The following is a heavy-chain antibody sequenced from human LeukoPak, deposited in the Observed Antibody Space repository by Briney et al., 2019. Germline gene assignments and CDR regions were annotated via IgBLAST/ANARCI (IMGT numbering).Heavy chain of an antibody. Sequence: GGSLKISCKGSGYRFTSHWIAWVRQMPGKGLEWMGIIYPGDSDTTYSPSFQGQVTIATDKSISTAYLQWNSLKASDTAMYYCARSPSAEMADYWGPGTLVTVSS. CDR1: GYRFTSHW. CDR3: ARSPSAEMADY. V-gene: IGHV5-51*01. D-gene: IGHD5-24*01. CDR2: IYPGDSDT. J-gene: IGHJ4*02.